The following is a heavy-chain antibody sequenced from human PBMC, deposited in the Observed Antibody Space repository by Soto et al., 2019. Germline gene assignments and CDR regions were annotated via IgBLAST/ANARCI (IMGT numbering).Heavy chain of an antibody. Sequence: GASVKVSCTASGYTFTSYGISWVRQAPGQGLEWMGWISAYNGNTNYAQKLQGRVTMTTDTSTSTAYMELRSLRSDDTAVYYCARAFQGTQLRYFDLYYYYGMDVWGQGTTVTVSS. CDR1: GYTFTSYG. V-gene: IGHV1-18*01. D-gene: IGHD3-9*01. J-gene: IGHJ6*02. CDR2: ISAYNGNT. CDR3: ARAFQGTQLRYFDLYYYYGMDV.